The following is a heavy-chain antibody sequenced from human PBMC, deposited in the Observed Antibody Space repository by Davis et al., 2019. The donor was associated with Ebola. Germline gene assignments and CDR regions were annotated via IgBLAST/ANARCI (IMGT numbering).Heavy chain of an antibody. V-gene: IGHV3-7*01. D-gene: IGHD3-10*01. J-gene: IGHJ4*02. CDR3: ARRGGELLSPFGY. CDR1: GFTFSSYA. CDR2: IKHDGSEK. Sequence: GESLKISCAASGFTFSSYAMSWVRQAPGKGLEWVANIKHDGSEKDYVDSVKGRFTISRDNAKNSLYLQMNSLRAEDTAMYFCARRGGELLSPFGYWGQGALVTVSS.